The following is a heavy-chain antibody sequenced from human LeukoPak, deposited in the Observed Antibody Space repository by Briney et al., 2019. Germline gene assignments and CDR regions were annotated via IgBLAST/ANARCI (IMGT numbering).Heavy chain of an antibody. D-gene: IGHD2-2*01. CDR1: GGTFSSHV. CDR3: ARVNGYCSSISCFLDY. CDR2: IIPIFGTA. Sequence: VASVKVPCKTSGGTFSSHVISWVRQAPGQGLEWMGGIIPIFGTANYAQKFQGRVTITADKFTNKVYMELSSLRSDDTAIYFCARVNGYCSSISCFLDYWGQGTLVTVSS. V-gene: IGHV1-69*06. J-gene: IGHJ4*02.